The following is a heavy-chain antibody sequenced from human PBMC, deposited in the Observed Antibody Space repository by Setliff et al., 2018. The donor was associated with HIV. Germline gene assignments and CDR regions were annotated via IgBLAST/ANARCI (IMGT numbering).Heavy chain of an antibody. D-gene: IGHD3-22*01. CDR3: AKAPGWLLNH. J-gene: IGHJ4*02. CDR2: ISDSGGST. V-gene: IGHV3-23*01. CDR1: GFTFSNYA. Sequence: GGSLRLSCAASGFTFSNYAMSWVRQAPGKGLEWVSGISDSGGSTDYADSVKGRFTISRDNSKNTLFLQMNSLRVEDTAIYCCAKAPGWLLNHWGQGTRVTVSS.